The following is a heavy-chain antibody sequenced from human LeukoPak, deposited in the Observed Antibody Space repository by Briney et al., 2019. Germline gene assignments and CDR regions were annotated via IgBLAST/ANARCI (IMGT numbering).Heavy chain of an antibody. D-gene: IGHD6-13*01. J-gene: IGHJ6*03. V-gene: IGHV1-2*02. Sequence: ASVKVSCKASGYTFTSYDINWVRQATGQGLEWMGWINPNSGGTNYAQKFQGRVTMTRDTSISTAYMELSRLRSDDTAVYYCARDGIAAAGISGAYYMDVWGKGTTVTISS. CDR3: ARDGIAAAGISGAYYMDV. CDR2: INPNSGGT. CDR1: GYTFTSYD.